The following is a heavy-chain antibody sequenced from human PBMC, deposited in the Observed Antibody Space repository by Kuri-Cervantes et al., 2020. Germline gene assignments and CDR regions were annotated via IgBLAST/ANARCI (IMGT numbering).Heavy chain of an antibody. J-gene: IGHJ3*02. CDR3: ARDQGSDYYDSSGDAAFDI. D-gene: IGHD3-22*01. Sequence: SETLSLTCTVSGGSISSGDYYWSWIRQPPGKGLEWIGYIYYSGSTYYNPSLKSRVTISVDTSKNQFSLKLSSVTAADTAVYYCARDQGSDYYDSSGDAAFDIWGQGTMVTVSS. V-gene: IGHV4-30-4*02. CDR2: IYYSGST. CDR1: GGSISSGDYY.